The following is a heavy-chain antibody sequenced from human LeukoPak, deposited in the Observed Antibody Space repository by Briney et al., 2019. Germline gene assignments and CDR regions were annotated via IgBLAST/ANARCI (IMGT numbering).Heavy chain of an antibody. CDR2: IYYSGST. Sequence: SETLSLTCTVSGGSISSSTYYWGWIRQPPGKGLEWIGSIYYSGSTNYNPSLKSRVTISADTSKNQFSLKLNSVTAADTAVYFCARSQGDITATKRSIDYWGQGTLVTVSS. CDR3: ARSQGDITATKRSIDY. J-gene: IGHJ4*02. V-gene: IGHV4-39*01. CDR1: GGSISSSTYY. D-gene: IGHD1-20*01.